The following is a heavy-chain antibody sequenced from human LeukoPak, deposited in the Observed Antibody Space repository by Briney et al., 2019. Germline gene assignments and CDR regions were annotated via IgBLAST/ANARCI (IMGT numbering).Heavy chain of an antibody. CDR3: ARVGSSSWYYFDY. D-gene: IGHD6-13*01. V-gene: IGHV4-30-2*01. J-gene: IGHJ4*02. CDR1: GGSIDSYF. CDR2: IYHSGST. Sequence: SENLSLTCSVSGGSIDSYFWSWIRQPPGKGLEWIGYIYHSGSTYYNPSLKSRVTISVDRSKNQFSLKLSSVTAADTAVYYCARVGSSSWYYFDYWGQGTLVTVSS.